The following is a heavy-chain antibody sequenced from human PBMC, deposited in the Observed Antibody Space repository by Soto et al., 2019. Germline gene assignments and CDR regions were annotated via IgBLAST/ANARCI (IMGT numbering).Heavy chain of an antibody. Sequence: PGGSLGLSCAASGFTFSSYSMNWVRQAPGKGLEWVSSISSSSSYIYYADSVKGRFTISRDNAKNSLYLQMNSLRAEDTAVYYCARDSSSGWYDAFDIWGQGTMVTVSS. J-gene: IGHJ3*02. CDR3: ARDSSSGWYDAFDI. CDR2: ISSSSSYI. CDR1: GFTFSSYS. D-gene: IGHD6-19*01. V-gene: IGHV3-21*01.